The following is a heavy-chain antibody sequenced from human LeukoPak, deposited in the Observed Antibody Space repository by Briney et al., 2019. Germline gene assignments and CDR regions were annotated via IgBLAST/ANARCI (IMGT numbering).Heavy chain of an antibody. J-gene: IGHJ3*01. D-gene: IGHD2-2*01. V-gene: IGHV5-51*01. CDR1: GYGFACYW. CDR3: ARRSYEGSSSAFDF. Sequence: GESLKISCPDPGYGFACYWFGWVRSIPGKGLEWIAIIQRADTTTTYSPAFERQVTISAGKSTSTACLLWSSLRASDTAMYYCARRSYEGSSSAFDFWGQGTMVIVSA. CDR2: IQRADTTT.